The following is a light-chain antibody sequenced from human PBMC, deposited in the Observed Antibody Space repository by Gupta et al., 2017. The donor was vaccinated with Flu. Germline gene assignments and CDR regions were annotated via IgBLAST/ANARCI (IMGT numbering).Light chain of an antibody. V-gene: IGKV1-13*02. Sequence: AVQLTQSPSSLSASVGDRVTITCRTSQAISSVLAWYRQNPGKAPKLLIYDVSKLFNGVPARFSGSGSGTDFTLTISSLQPEDFATYYCQQRNIFGPGTKVDLK. CDR2: DVS. CDR1: QAISSV. J-gene: IGKJ3*01. CDR3: QQRNI.